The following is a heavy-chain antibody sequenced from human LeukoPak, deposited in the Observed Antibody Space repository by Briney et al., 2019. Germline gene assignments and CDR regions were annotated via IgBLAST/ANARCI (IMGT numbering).Heavy chain of an antibody. J-gene: IGHJ4*02. V-gene: IGHV3-48*03. CDR2: ISSSDSTI. Sequence: GGSLRLSCAASGFTFSSYEMHWVRQAPGKGLEWISYISSSDSTIYYADSVKGRFTISRDNAKNSLYLQMNSLRAEDTAVYYCARGQLYYDSSGFDYWGQGTLVTVSS. D-gene: IGHD3-22*01. CDR1: GFTFSSYE. CDR3: ARGQLYYDSSGFDY.